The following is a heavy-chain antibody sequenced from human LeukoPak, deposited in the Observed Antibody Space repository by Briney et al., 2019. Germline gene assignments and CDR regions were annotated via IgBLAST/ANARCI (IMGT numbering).Heavy chain of an antibody. V-gene: IGHV1-69*13. Sequence: ASVKVSCKASGGTFSSYAISWVRQAPGQGLEWMGGIIPIFGTANYAQKFQGRVTITADESTSTAYMELSSLRSEDTAVYYCARDFESENWNQPSFDYWGQGTLVTVSS. CDR1: GGTFSSYA. D-gene: IGHD1-1*01. CDR2: IIPIFGTA. CDR3: ARDFESENWNQPSFDY. J-gene: IGHJ4*02.